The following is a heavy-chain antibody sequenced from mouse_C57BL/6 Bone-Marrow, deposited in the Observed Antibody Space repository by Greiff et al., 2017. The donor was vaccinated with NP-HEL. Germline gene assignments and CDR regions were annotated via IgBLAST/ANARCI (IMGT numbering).Heavy chain of an antibody. CDR3: ARGNYGRGDWYFDV. CDR2: INPYNGGT. CDR1: GYTFTDYY. D-gene: IGHD1-1*01. Sequence: EVQLQQSGPVLVKPGASVKMSCKASGYTFTDYYMNWVKQSHGKSLEWIGVINPYNGGTSYNQKFKGKATLTVDKSSSTAYMELNSLTSEDSAVYYCARGNYGRGDWYFDVWGTGTTVTVSS. J-gene: IGHJ1*03. V-gene: IGHV1-19*01.